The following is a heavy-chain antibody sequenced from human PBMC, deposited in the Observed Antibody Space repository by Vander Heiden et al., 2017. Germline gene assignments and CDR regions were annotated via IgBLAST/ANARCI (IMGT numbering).Heavy chain of an antibody. CDR1: GFCFRNYG. J-gene: IGHJ4*02. D-gene: IGHD1-26*01. CDR3: AKGGVLGAATPYYFHF. CDR2: FSGSGDNT. Sequence: EVVLLASGVGLVQPGGSLRPSCVASGFCFRNYGMTWVRQAPGKGLEWVSSFSGSGDNTYYADSVKGRFTISRDNSRNTVFLQMNSLRVEDTAVYFCAKGGVLGAATPYYFHFWGQGTLVSVSS. V-gene: IGHV3-23*01.